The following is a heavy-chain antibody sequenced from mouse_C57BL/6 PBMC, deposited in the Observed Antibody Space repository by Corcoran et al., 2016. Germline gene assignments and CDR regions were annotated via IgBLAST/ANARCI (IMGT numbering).Heavy chain of an antibody. CDR2: INTYSGVP. Sequence: QIQLVQSGPELKKPGETVKISCKASGYTFTTYGMSWVKQAPGKGLKWMGWINTYSGVPTYADDFKGRFAFSLETSASTAYLQINNLKNEDTATYFCARGGHYYGSSNWYFDFWGTGTTVTVSS. V-gene: IGHV9-3*01. CDR1: GYTFTTYG. J-gene: IGHJ1*03. CDR3: ARGGHYYGSSNWYFDF. D-gene: IGHD1-1*01.